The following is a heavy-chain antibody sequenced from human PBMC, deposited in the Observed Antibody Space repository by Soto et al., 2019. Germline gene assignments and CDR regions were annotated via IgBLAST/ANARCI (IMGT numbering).Heavy chain of an antibody. Sequence: AGGSLRLSCAASGFTFSSNAMSWVRQAPGKGLEWVSHISGSGGVTYYADSVKGRFTISRDNSKNTLNLQMNRLRVEDTAVYYCAREGVSSDYGDAFDIWGQGTMVTVSS. J-gene: IGHJ3*02. V-gene: IGHV3-23*01. CDR1: GFTFSSNA. CDR3: AREGVSSDYGDAFDI. CDR2: ISGSGGVT. D-gene: IGHD5-12*01.